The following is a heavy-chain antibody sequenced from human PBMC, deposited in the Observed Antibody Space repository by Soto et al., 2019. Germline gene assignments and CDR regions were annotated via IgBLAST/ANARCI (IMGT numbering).Heavy chain of an antibody. J-gene: IGHJ5*02. Sequence: SETLSLTCTVSGDSINSVDHYWSWIRQPPGKGLEWMGYIYHSGSTHYNPSLNSRLTISIDTSTNRFSLNLTSVTAADTAVYFCARLRWETENNWFDPWGQGXLVTVSS. D-gene: IGHD1-26*01. CDR3: ARLRWETENNWFDP. CDR2: IYHSGST. CDR1: GDSINSVDHY. V-gene: IGHV4-30-4*01.